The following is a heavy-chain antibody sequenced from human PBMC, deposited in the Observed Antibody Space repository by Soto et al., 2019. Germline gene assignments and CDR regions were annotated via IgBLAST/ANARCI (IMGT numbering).Heavy chain of an antibody. J-gene: IGHJ6*03. Sequence: GGSLRLSCAASGFTFSSYGMHWVRQAPGKGLEWVAVISYDGSNKYYADSVKGRFTISRDNSKNTLYLQMNSLRAEDTAVYYCAKDMVRGVITSPHYYYYMDVWGKGTTVTVSS. CDR2: ISYDGSNK. CDR1: GFTFSSYG. CDR3: AKDMVRGVITSPHYYYYMDV. V-gene: IGHV3-30*18. D-gene: IGHD3-10*01.